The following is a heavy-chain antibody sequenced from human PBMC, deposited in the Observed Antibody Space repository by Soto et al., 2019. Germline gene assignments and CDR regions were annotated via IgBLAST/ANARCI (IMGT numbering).Heavy chain of an antibody. Sequence: LSLTCAVSCCSISSSNWWIWVRQPPGKGLEWIGEIYHSGSTNYNPSLKSRVTISVDKSKNQLSLKLSSVTAADTAVYYCARDENYYGMEVWGQGTTVTVSS. CDR1: CCSISSSNW. CDR2: IYHSGST. J-gene: IGHJ6*02. V-gene: IGHV4-4*02. CDR3: ARDENYYGMEV.